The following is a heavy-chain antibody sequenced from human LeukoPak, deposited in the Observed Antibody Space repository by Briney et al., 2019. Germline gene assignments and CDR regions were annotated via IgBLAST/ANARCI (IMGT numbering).Heavy chain of an antibody. CDR2: IGGSGGST. J-gene: IGHJ4*02. CDR3: ASSSGSYYGY. CDR1: GFTFSSYA. D-gene: IGHD1-26*01. Sequence: GGSLRLSCAASGFTFSSYAMSWVRQAPGKGLEWVSAIGGSGGSTYYADSVKGRFTISRDNSKNTLYLQMNSLRAEDTAVYYCASSSGSYYGYWGQGTLVTVSS. V-gene: IGHV3-23*01.